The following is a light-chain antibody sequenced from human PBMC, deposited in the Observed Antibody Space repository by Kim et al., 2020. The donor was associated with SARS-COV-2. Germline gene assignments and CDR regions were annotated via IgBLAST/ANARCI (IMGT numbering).Light chain of an antibody. V-gene: IGKV1-33*01. CDR1: QDLTNY. CDR2: DAS. J-gene: IGKJ2*01. Sequence: DIQMTQSPSSLSASVGDRVTITCQASQDLTNYLNWYQQKPGKAPKLLIYDASNLEQGVPSRFSGSGSGTDFTFTISSLQPEDIATYYCQQYDNLPYTFGQGTKLEI. CDR3: QQYDNLPYT.